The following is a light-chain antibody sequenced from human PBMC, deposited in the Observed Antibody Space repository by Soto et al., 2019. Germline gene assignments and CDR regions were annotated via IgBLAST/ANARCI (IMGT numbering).Light chain of an antibody. J-gene: IGKJ5*01. Sequence: DIQMTQSPSSLSAAIGDRGTITCRASQSIKNYVNWYQHKPGAAPKLLIFGASNLESGVPSRFSGSGSGTEFTLSISSLQPEDFATYYCQQGYSTTPITFGQGTRLEIK. V-gene: IGKV1-39*01. CDR2: GAS. CDR1: QSIKNY. CDR3: QQGYSTTPIT.